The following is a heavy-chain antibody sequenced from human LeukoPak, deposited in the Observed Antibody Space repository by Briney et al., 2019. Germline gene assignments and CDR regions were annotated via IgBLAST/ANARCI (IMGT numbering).Heavy chain of an antibody. Sequence: PGGSLRLSCAASGFTFSSYWMSWVRQAPGKGLEGVANIKHDGSEKYYVDSVKGRFTISRDNANNSLYLQMNSLRVEDTAVYYCARSWIQLWPADSWGQGTLVTVSS. CDR2: IKHDGSEK. CDR1: GFTFSSYW. D-gene: IGHD5-18*01. V-gene: IGHV3-7*01. J-gene: IGHJ4*02. CDR3: ARSWIQLWPADS.